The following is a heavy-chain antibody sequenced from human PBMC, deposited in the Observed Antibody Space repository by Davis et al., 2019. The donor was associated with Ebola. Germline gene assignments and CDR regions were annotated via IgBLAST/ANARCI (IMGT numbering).Heavy chain of an antibody. CDR2: IYYSGST. CDR3: ARSYGAAPFDY. Sequence: MPSETLSLTCTVSGGSISPYYWSWIRQPPGKGLAWIGYIYYSGSTKYNLSLKGRVAISVDPSKNQFSLKLSSVTVADTAVYYCARSYGAAPFDYWGQGTLVTVSS. V-gene: IGHV4-59*08. D-gene: IGHD4/OR15-4a*01. J-gene: IGHJ4*02. CDR1: GGSISPYY.